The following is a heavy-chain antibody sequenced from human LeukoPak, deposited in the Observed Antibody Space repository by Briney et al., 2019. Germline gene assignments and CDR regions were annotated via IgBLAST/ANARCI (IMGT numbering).Heavy chain of an antibody. CDR2: INPSGGST. CDR1: RYTFTSYY. Sequence: ASVKVSCKTSRYTFTSYYMNWVRQAPGQGLEWMGMINPSGGSTSYAQKFQGRVTMTRDTPTSTVYMELNSLTSEDTALYYCARDRSPSARYFNYWGQGTLVTVSS. D-gene: IGHD2-15*01. CDR3: ARDRSPSARYFNY. J-gene: IGHJ4*02. V-gene: IGHV1-46*01.